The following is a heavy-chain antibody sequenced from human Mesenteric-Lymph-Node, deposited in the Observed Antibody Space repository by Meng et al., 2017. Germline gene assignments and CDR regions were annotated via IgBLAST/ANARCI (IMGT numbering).Heavy chain of an antibody. CDR2: IHFLGST. D-gene: IGHD2-2*01. CDR1: GGSLSGYY. Sequence: QVELEEWGEGLLRPSGTLSLTCTGSGGSLSGYYWSWIRQAPEKGLEFIGDIHFLGSTTYMPSLRSRLTLSRDTSKNQISLTLKSVTAADTATYYCVRRRNGASSLFDVWGPGALVTVSS. CDR3: VRRRNGASSLFDV. V-gene: IGHV4-34*01. J-gene: IGHJ5*02.